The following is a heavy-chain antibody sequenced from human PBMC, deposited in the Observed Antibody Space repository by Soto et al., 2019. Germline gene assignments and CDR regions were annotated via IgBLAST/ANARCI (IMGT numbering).Heavy chain of an antibody. V-gene: IGHV3-23*01. CDR3: AKGDGHFDY. Sequence: PGGSLRLSCAASGFTFSSYAMNWVRQAPGKGLEWVSHISGSGASTYYADSVKGRFTISRDNSKNTLYLQMNSLRAEDTAVYYCAKGDGHFDYWGQGTLVTVSS. CDR1: GFTFSSYA. J-gene: IGHJ4*02. CDR2: ISGSGAST.